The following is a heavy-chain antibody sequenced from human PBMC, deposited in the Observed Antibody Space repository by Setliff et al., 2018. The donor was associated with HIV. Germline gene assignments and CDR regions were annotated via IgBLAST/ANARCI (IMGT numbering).Heavy chain of an antibody. V-gene: IGHV1-69*10. CDR3: ASLSSALTFQYFDY. J-gene: IGHJ4*02. Sequence: SVKVSCKASGYTFSSYAISWVRQAPGQGLEWMGGIIPILGIANYAQKFQGRVTITADESTSTAYMELSSLRSEDTAVYYCASLSSALTFQYFDYWGQGTLVTVSS. CDR2: IIPILGIA. CDR1: GYTFSSYA. D-gene: IGHD3-22*01.